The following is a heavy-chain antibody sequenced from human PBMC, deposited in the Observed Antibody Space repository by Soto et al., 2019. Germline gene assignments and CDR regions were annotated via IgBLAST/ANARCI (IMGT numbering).Heavy chain of an antibody. CDR2: IKQDGSEK. CDR1: GFTFSSYW. J-gene: IGHJ3*02. Sequence: GGSLRLSCAVSGFTFSSYWMSWVRQAPGKGLEWVANIKQDGSEKYYVDSVKGRFTISRDNAKNSLYLQMNSLRAEDTAVDYCVRVATTVTKGRFSTVSFDIWGQGTLVTVSS. CDR3: VRVATTVTKGRFSTVSFDI. V-gene: IGHV3-7*01. D-gene: IGHD4-17*01.